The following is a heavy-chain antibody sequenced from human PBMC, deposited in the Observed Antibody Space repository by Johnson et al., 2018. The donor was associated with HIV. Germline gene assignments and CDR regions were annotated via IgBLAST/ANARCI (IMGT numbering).Heavy chain of an antibody. V-gene: IGHV3-11*04. CDR1: GFTFSDYY. Sequence: QVQLVESGGGLVKPGGSLRLSCAASGFTFSDYYMSWIRQAPGKGLEWVSYISSSGSTIYYADSVKGRFTISRDNSKNTLYLQMNSLRADDTAVYYCAKDLRVFDWFNAYAFDIWGQGTMVTVSS. J-gene: IGHJ3*02. CDR3: AKDLRVFDWFNAYAFDI. CDR2: ISSSGSTI. D-gene: IGHD3-9*01.